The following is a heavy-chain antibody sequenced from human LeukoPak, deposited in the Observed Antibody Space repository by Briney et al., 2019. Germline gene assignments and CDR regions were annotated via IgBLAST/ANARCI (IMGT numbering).Heavy chain of an antibody. J-gene: IGHJ4*02. CDR1: GGTFSSYA. Sequence: SVKVSCKASGGTFSSYAISWVRQAPGQGLEWVGGIIPIFGTANYAQKFQGRVTITADESTSTAYMELSSLRSEDTAVYYCARGELELRSYYFDYWGQGTLVTVSS. CDR3: ARGELELRSYYFDY. CDR2: IIPIFGTA. D-gene: IGHD1-7*01. V-gene: IGHV1-69*13.